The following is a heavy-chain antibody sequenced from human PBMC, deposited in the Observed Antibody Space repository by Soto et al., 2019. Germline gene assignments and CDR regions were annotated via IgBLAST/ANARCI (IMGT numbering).Heavy chain of an antibody. CDR2: ISYDGSNK. Sequence: GGSLRLSCETSGFTFSSYGIHWVRQAPGKGLEWVAVISYDGSNKYYADSVKGRFTISRDNSKNTLYLQMNSLRAEDTAVYYCAKGEKWELLPPGLDYWGQGTLVTVSS. CDR3: AKGEKWELLPPGLDY. CDR1: GFTFSSYG. D-gene: IGHD1-26*01. J-gene: IGHJ4*02. V-gene: IGHV3-30*18.